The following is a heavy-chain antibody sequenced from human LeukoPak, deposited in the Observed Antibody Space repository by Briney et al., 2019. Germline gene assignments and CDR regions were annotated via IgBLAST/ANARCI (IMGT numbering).Heavy chain of an antibody. Sequence: GGSLRLSCAASGFTFSSYEMNWVRQAPGKGLEWVSYISSSGSIIYYADSVKGRFTISRDNAKNSLYLQMNSLRAEDTAVYYCARDSSSPYYYGMDVWGQGTTVTVSS. CDR1: GFTFSSYE. CDR3: ARDSSSPYYYGMDV. V-gene: IGHV3-48*03. CDR2: ISSSGSII. J-gene: IGHJ6*02. D-gene: IGHD6-13*01.